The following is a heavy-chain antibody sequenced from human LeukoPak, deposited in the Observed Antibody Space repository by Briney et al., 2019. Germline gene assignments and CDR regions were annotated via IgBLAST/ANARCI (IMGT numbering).Heavy chain of an antibody. V-gene: IGHV3-21*01. CDR2: ISSSGSYI. J-gene: IGHJ4*02. D-gene: IGHD2-15*01. Sequence: GGSLRLSCAASGFTFSSYSMNWVRQAPGKGLEWVSSISSSGSYIYYADSVKGRFTISRDNAKNSLYLQMNSLRAEDTAVYYCARVRYCSGGSCYSQPNFDYWGQGTLVTVSS. CDR3: ARVRYCSGGSCYSQPNFDY. CDR1: GFTFSSYS.